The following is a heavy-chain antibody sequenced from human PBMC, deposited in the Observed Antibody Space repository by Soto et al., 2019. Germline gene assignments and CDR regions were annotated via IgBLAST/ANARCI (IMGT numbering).Heavy chain of an antibody. CDR2: IKSDGTT. J-gene: IGHJ6*02. V-gene: IGHV3-74*01. CDR1: GFSVSNYW. CDR3: AKDRGEEGLKFLEWFGGMDV. Sequence: GGSLRLSCAASGFSVSNYWMNWVRQAPGKGLVWVSHIKSDGTTSYADSVEGRFTVSRDDAKNTFYLQMNGLRAEDTAVYYCAKDRGEEGLKFLEWFGGMDVWGHGTTVTVSS. D-gene: IGHD3-3*01.